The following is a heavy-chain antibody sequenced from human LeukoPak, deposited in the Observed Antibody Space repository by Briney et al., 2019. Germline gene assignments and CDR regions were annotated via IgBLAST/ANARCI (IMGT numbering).Heavy chain of an antibody. CDR3: TRSSGDAFYFDY. CDR1: GFXFSSKW. CDR2: INIDGSST. Sequence: GGSLRLSCAASGFXFSSKWIHWVRQAPGKGLMSVSRINIDGSSTKYADSVKGRFTISRDNAKNTLYLQMNSLRVEDTAVYYCTRSSGDAFYFDYWGQGTLVTVSS. J-gene: IGHJ4*02. D-gene: IGHD3-3*01. V-gene: IGHV3-74*03.